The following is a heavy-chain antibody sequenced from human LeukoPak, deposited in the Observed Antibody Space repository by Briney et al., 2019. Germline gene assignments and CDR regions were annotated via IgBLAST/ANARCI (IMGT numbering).Heavy chain of an antibody. V-gene: IGHV4-59*01. CDR1: GGSISSYY. Sequence: PSETLSLTCTVSGGSISSYYWSWIRQPPGKGLECIGYIYYSGSTNYNPSLKSRVTISVDTSKNQFSLKLSSVTAADTAVYYCARSPTYNWNYVVDSHFDYWGQGTLVTVSS. D-gene: IGHD1-7*01. CDR3: ARSPTYNWNYVVDSHFDY. CDR2: IYYSGST. J-gene: IGHJ4*02.